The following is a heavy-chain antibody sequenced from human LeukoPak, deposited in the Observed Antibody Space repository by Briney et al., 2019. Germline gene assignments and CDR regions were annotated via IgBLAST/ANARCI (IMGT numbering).Heavy chain of an antibody. Sequence: SETLSLTCTVSGGSISSGSYYWSWIRQPAGKGLEWIGRIYTSGSTNYNPSLKSRVTISVDTSKNQFSLKLSSVTAADTAVYYCARYYYGSGSRTSNWFDPWGQGTLVTVSS. D-gene: IGHD3-10*01. J-gene: IGHJ5*02. CDR2: IYTSGST. CDR3: ARYYYGSGSRTSNWFDP. V-gene: IGHV4-61*02. CDR1: GGSISSGSYY.